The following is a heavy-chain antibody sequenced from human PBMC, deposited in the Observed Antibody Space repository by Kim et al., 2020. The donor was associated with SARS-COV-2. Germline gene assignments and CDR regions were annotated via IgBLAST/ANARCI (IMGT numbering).Heavy chain of an antibody. V-gene: IGHV4-39*01. CDR2: INYRGST. Sequence: SETLSLTCSVSGGSISDGIYYWSWIRQPPGKGLEWIGSINYRGSTYYSPPLESRLTMSVDTSKNQFTLKLNSVTAADTAGFYCARRGGSRWMENWFDPWGQGTLVIVSS. J-gene: IGHJ5*02. CDR3: ARRGGSRWMENWFDP. CDR1: GGSISDGIYY. D-gene: IGHD2-2*03.